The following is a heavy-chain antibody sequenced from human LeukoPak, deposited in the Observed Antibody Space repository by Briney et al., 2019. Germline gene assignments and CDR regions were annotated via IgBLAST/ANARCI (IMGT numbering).Heavy chain of an antibody. V-gene: IGHV1-2*06. D-gene: IGHD3-10*01. CDR3: AIQNYYGSGSYDY. Sequence: ASVKVSCKXSGYTFTGYYMHWVRQAPRQGLEWMGRINPNSGGTNYAQKFQGRVTMTRDTSISIAYMELSRLRSDDTAVYYCAIQNYYGSGSYDYWGKGTLVTVSS. CDR1: GYTFTGYY. J-gene: IGHJ4*02. CDR2: INPNSGGT.